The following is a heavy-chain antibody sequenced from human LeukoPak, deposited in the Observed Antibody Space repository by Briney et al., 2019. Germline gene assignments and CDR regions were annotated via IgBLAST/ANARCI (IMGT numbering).Heavy chain of an antibody. CDR1: GGTFSSYA. V-gene: IGHV1-69*06. J-gene: IGHJ6*02. CDR3: ARDLGEAPYYYYGMDV. Sequence: SVKVSCKASGGTFSSYAISWVRQAPGQGLEWMGGIIPIFGTANYAQKFQGRVTITADKSTSTAYMELSSLRSEDTAVYYCARDLGEAPYYYYGMDVWGQGTTVTVSS. D-gene: IGHD3-16*01. CDR2: IIPIFGTA.